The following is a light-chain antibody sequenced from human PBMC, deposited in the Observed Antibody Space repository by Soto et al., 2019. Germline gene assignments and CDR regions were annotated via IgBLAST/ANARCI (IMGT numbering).Light chain of an antibody. Sequence: DIQMTQSPSTLSASVGDRVTITCRASHNIYSWLAWYQQKPGKAPRLLFHDASSLESGVPARFSGSGSGTEFTLTTSSLQPDDFATYYCQQYNSYWTFGQGTKVDIK. CDR2: DAS. CDR3: QQYNSYWT. J-gene: IGKJ1*01. CDR1: HNIYSW. V-gene: IGKV1-5*01.